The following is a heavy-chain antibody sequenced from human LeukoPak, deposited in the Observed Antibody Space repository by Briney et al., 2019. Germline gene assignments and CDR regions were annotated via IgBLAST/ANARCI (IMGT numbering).Heavy chain of an antibody. V-gene: IGHV3-15*01. CDR1: GFTFGNAW. D-gene: IGHD2-2*01. Sequence: GGSLRLSCAASGFTFGNAWMTWVRQAPGKGLEWVGRIKSKTDGATTDYAAPVKGRFTISRDDSENTLYLQMNSLRAEDTAVYYCAKKPGDQLLSPFDYWGQGTLVTVSS. CDR2: IKSKTDGATT. CDR3: AKKPGDQLLSPFDY. J-gene: IGHJ4*02.